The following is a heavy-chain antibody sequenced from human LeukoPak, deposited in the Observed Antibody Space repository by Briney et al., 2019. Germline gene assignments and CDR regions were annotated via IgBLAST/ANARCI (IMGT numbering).Heavy chain of an antibody. CDR3: VKGHCSSSSCFPNYYYYMDV. CDR1: GFIFDEYA. V-gene: IGHV3-9*01. CDR2: ISWNSASI. D-gene: IGHD2-15*01. Sequence: QPGRSLRLSCAGSGFIFDEYAMHWVRPAPGKGLEWVSDISWNSASISYADSVKGRFPISRDNAKNLLFLQITSLRAADTALYYCVKGHCSSSSCFPNYYYYMDVWGTGATVTVSS. J-gene: IGHJ6*03.